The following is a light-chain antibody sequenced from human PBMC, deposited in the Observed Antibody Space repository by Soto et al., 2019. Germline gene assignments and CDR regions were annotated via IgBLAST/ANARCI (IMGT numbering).Light chain of an antibody. V-gene: IGLV2-11*01. CDR2: DVA. CDR1: SSDVDDYNF. Sequence: QSALTQPRSVSGSPGQSVTISCTGTSSDVDDYNFVSWYQQYAGEAPKLIIFDVAKRTSGVPDRFSGFKSGNTASLTISGLQTGDEADYYCGSYAGSYTFRFGGGAKLTVL. J-gene: IGLJ2*01. CDR3: GSYAGSYTFR.